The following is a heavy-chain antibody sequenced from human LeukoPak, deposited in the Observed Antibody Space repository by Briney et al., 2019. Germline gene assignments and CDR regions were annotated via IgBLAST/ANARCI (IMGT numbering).Heavy chain of an antibody. J-gene: IGHJ3*02. Sequence: GGTLRLSCAASGFTFSSYAMSWVRQAPGKGLEWVSTISGSGGRTYYADSVKGRFTISRDNSKNTLYLQMNSLRAEDTAVYYCAKWQYSGSYFPAFDIWGQGTMVTVSS. D-gene: IGHD1-26*01. V-gene: IGHV3-23*01. CDR3: AKWQYSGSYFPAFDI. CDR2: ISGSGGRT. CDR1: GFTFSSYA.